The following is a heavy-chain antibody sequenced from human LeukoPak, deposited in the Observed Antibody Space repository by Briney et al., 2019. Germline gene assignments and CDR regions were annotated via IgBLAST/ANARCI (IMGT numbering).Heavy chain of an antibody. CDR1: GDSISSRSYY. CDR3: ASSGGSSSFDY. CDR2: IYYSGST. Sequence: SETLSLTCTVSGDSISSRSYYWGWIRQPPGKGLEWIGSIYYSGSTYYNPSLKSRVTISVDTSKNQFSLKLSSVTAADTAVYYCASSGGSSSFDYWGQGTLVTVSS. J-gene: IGHJ4*02. V-gene: IGHV4-39*07. D-gene: IGHD2-15*01.